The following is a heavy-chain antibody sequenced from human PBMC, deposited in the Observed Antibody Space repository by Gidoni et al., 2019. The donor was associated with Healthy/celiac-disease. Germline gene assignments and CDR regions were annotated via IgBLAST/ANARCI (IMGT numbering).Heavy chain of an antibody. D-gene: IGHD3-3*01. Sequence: EVQLVESGGGLVQPGGSLRLSCAASGFTFSSYWMSWVRQAPGKGLELVANIKQDGSEKYYVDSVKGRFTISRDNAKNSLYLQMNSLRAEDTAVYYCARDGRSGAYYDFWSGYYTGEENDYFDYWGQGTLVTVSS. CDR2: IKQDGSEK. V-gene: IGHV3-7*01. J-gene: IGHJ4*02. CDR1: GFTFSSYW. CDR3: ARDGRSGAYYDFWSGYYTGEENDYFDY.